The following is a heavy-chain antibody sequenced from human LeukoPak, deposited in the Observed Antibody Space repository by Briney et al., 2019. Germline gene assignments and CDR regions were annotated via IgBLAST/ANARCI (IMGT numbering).Heavy chain of an antibody. J-gene: IGHJ3*02. CDR3: AKNSIFGVVIPRDAFDI. CDR2: IWYDGSNK. D-gene: IGHD3-3*01. V-gene: IGHV3-33*06. Sequence: GGSLRLSCAASGFTFSSYGMHWVRQAPGKGLDWVAVIWYDGSNKYYADSVKGRFTISRDNSKNTLYLQMNSLRAEDTAVYYCAKNSIFGVVIPRDAFDIWGQGTMATVSS. CDR1: GFTFSSYG.